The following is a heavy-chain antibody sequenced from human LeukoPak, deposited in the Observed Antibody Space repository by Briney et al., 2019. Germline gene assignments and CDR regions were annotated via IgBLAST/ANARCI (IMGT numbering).Heavy chain of an antibody. CDR1: GGSISTYY. CDR2: IYYSGST. CDR3: ARVPYYYGSGSYQYPLYYFDY. V-gene: IGHV4-39*07. D-gene: IGHD3-10*01. J-gene: IGHJ4*02. Sequence: SETLSLTCTVSGGSISTYYWSWIRQPLGKGLEWIGSIYYSGSTYYNPSLKSRVTISVDTSKNQFSLKLSSVTAADTAVYYCARVPYYYGSGSYQYPLYYFDYWGQGTLVTVSS.